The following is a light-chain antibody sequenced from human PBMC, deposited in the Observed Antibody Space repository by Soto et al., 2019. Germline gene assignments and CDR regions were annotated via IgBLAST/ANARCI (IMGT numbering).Light chain of an antibody. Sequence: QSALTQHPSASGSPGQSVTMSCTGGSSDIGGYNYVSWYQQPPGKLPRLIIYEVTKRPSGVPDRFSGSKSGNTASLTVSGLPADDEADYYCCSYAGSNNYYLFGPGTKVTVL. CDR2: EVT. J-gene: IGLJ1*01. V-gene: IGLV2-8*01. CDR1: SSDIGGYNY. CDR3: CSYAGSNNYYL.